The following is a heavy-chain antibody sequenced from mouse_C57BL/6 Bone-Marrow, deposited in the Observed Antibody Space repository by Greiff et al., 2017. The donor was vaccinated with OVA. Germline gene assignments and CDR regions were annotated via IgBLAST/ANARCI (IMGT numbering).Heavy chain of an antibody. J-gene: IGHJ1*03. Sequence: EVKVVESGEGLVKPGGSLKLSCAASGFTFSSYAMSWVRQTPEKRLEWVAYISSGGDYIYYADTVQGRFTISRDNARNTLYLQMSSLKSEDTAIYYCTRDRGNVYYYGSSYWYFEVWGTGTTVTVSS. CDR1: GFTFSSYA. CDR2: ISSGGDYI. V-gene: IGHV5-9-1*02. D-gene: IGHD1-1*01. CDR3: TRDRGNVYYYGSSYWYFEV.